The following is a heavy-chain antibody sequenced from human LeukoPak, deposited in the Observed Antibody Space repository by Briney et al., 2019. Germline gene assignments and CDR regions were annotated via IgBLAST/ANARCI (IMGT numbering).Heavy chain of an antibody. Sequence: GASLRLSCAASGFTFSSYAMSWVRQAPGKGLEWVSAISGSGGSTYYADSVKGRFTISRDNPKNTLYLQMNSLRAEDTAVYYCAKKIGGYYDSSGYYLDVWGQGTTVTVSS. J-gene: IGHJ6*02. V-gene: IGHV3-23*01. CDR3: AKKIGGYYDSSGYYLDV. CDR2: ISGSGGST. CDR1: GFTFSSYA. D-gene: IGHD3-22*01.